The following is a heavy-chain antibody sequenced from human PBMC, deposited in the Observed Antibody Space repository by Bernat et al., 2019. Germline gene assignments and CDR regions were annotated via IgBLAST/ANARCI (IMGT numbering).Heavy chain of an antibody. V-gene: IGHV3-30*18. CDR1: GFTFSSYG. CDR2: ISYDGSNK. Sequence: QVQLVESGGGVVQPGRSLRLSCAASGFTFSSYGMHWVRQAPGKGLEWVAVISYDGSNKYYADSVKGRFTISRDNSKTTLYLQMNSLRAEDTAVYYCAKPTTVTTPRETPLDYWGQGTLVTV. CDR3: AKPTTVTTPRETPLDY. D-gene: IGHD4-17*01. J-gene: IGHJ4*02.